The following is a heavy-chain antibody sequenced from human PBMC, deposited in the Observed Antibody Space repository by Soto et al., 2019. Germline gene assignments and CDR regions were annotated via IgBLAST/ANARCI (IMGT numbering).Heavy chain of an antibody. J-gene: IGHJ6*02. V-gene: IGHV4-34*09. CDR3: ARVFGFGGMDV. D-gene: IGHD3-10*01. CDR2: INHSGST. CDR1: GGSFSGYY. Sequence: TLSLTCAVYGGSFSGYYWSWIRQPPGKGLEWIGEINHSGSTNYNPSLKSRVTISVDTSKNQFSLKLSSVTAADTAVYYCARVFGFGGMDVWGQGTTVTVSS.